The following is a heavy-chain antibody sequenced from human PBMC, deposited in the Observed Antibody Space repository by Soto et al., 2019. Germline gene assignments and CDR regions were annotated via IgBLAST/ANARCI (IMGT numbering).Heavy chain of an antibody. CDR2: ISYDGSNK. D-gene: IGHD3-3*01. V-gene: IGHV3-30-3*01. J-gene: IGHJ6*02. CDR1: GFTFSSYA. CDR3: ARGDYDFWSGYSWYYYYGMDV. Sequence: PGGSLRLSCAASGFTFSSYAMHWVRQAPGKGLEWVAVISYDGSNKYYADSVKGRFTISRDNSKNTLYLQMNSLRAEDTAVYYCARGDYDFWSGYSWYYYYGMDVWGQGTTVTVSS.